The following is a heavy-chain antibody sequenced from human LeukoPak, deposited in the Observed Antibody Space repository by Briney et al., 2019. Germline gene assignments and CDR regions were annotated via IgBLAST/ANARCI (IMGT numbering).Heavy chain of an antibody. D-gene: IGHD3-10*01. J-gene: IGHJ4*02. CDR1: GFTFSNYW. CDR2: IKPDESEK. Sequence: GGSLRLSCAASGFTFSNYWMSWVRQAPGKGLEWVANIKPDESEKYYGDSVKGRFTISRDNAKNSLYLQMNSLRAEDTAVYYCARDRGHYGSGSYSAYWGQGTLVTVSS. V-gene: IGHV3-7*01. CDR3: ARDRGHYGSGSYSAY.